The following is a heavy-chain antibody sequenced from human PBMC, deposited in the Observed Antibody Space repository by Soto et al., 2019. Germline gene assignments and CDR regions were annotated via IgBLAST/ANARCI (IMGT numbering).Heavy chain of an antibody. D-gene: IGHD4-17*01. CDR2: IRSKANSYAT. J-gene: IGHJ5*02. CDR3: VGSHDYGDYEYWFDP. CDR1: GFTFSGSA. V-gene: IGHV3-73*01. Sequence: PGGSLRLSCAASGFTFSGSAMHWVRQASGKGLEWVGRIRSKANSYATAYAASVKGRFTISRDDSKNTAYLQMNSLKTEDTAVYYCVGSHDYGDYEYWFDPWGQGTLVTVSS.